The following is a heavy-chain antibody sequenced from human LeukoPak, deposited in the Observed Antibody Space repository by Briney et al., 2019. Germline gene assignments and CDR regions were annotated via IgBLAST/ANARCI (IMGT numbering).Heavy chain of an antibody. CDR1: GYTFTSYD. V-gene: IGHV1-8*01. D-gene: IGHD2-15*01. Sequence: GASVKVSCKASGYTFTSYDINWVRQATGQGLEWMGWMNPNSGNTGYAQKFQGRVTMTRNTSISTAYMEPSSLSSEDTAVYYCARGVCGGSCRDDYYYYMDVWGKGTTVTDSS. CDR3: ARGVCGGSCRDDYYYYMDV. CDR2: MNPNSGNT. J-gene: IGHJ6*03.